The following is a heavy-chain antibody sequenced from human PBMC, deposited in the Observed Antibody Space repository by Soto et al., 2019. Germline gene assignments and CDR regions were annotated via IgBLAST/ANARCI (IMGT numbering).Heavy chain of an antibody. CDR1: GYSFTLYW. CDR3: ARAPPDDYGDYYFDY. J-gene: IGHJ4*02. V-gene: IGHV5-51*01. Sequence: GESLKISCKGSGYSFTLYWSGWVRQMPGKGLEWMGIIYPGDSDTRYSPSLQGQVTISADKSISTAYLQWSSLKASDTAMYYCARAPPDDYGDYYFDYWGQGTLVTVSS. D-gene: IGHD4-17*01. CDR2: IYPGDSDT.